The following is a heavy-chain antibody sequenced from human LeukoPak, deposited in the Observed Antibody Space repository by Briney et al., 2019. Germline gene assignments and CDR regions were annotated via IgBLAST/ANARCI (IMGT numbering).Heavy chain of an antibody. CDR1: GGTFSSYA. V-gene: IGHV1-69*05. J-gene: IGHJ4*02. D-gene: IGHD4-17*01. CDR2: IIPIFGTA. Sequence: SVKVSCKASGGTFSSYAISWVRQATGQGLEWMGRIIPIFGTANYAQKFQGRVTITTDESTSTAYMELSSLRSEDTAVYYCASYYGDYYLLDYWGQGTLVTVSS. CDR3: ASYYGDYYLLDY.